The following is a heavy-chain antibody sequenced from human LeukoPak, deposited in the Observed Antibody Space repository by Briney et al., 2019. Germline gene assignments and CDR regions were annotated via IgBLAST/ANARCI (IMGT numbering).Heavy chain of an antibody. CDR2: ISAYNGNT. CDR1: GYTFTSYG. CDR3: ARGITIFGGDY. V-gene: IGHV1-18*01. J-gene: IGHJ4*02. D-gene: IGHD3-3*01. Sequence: ASVTVSCKASGYTFTSYGISWVRQAPGQGLEWMGWISAYNGNTNYAQKFQGRVTMTRDTSISTAYMELSRLRSDDTAVYYCARGITIFGGDYWGQGTLVTVSS.